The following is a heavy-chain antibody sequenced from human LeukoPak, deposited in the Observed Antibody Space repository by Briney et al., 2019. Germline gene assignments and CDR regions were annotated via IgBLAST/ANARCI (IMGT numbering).Heavy chain of an antibody. CDR3: ARGVTAAGPYWYFDL. V-gene: IGHV4-61*02. Sequence: SETLSLTCIVSGGSISSGSYFWSWIRQPAGKGLEWIGRIYTTGSTNYNPSLKSRVTIFMDTSKNQVSLKVSSVTAADTAVYYCARGVTAAGPYWYFDLWGRGTLVTVSS. CDR2: IYTTGST. D-gene: IGHD6-13*01. J-gene: IGHJ2*01. CDR1: GGSISSGSYF.